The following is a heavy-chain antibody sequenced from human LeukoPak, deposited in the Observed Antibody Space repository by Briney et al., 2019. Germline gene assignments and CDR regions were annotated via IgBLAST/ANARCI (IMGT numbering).Heavy chain of an antibody. CDR1: GGSFSGYY. CDR2: INHSGST. J-gene: IGHJ4*02. CDR3: ARQGSGWTLDY. D-gene: IGHD6-19*01. Sequence: SETLSLTCAVYGGSFSGYYWSWIRQPPGKGLEWIGEINHSGSTNYNPSLKSRVTISVDTSKNQFSLKLSSVTAADTAVYYCARQGSGWTLDYWGQGTLVTVSS. V-gene: IGHV4-34*01.